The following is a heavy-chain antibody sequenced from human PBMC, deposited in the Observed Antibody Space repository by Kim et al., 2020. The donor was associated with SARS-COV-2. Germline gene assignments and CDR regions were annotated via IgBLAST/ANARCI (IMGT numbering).Heavy chain of an antibody. J-gene: IGHJ4*02. D-gene: IGHD1-7*01. CDR2: ISAYYGST. CDR1: GYTFIDYG. Sequence: ASVKVSCKASGYTFIDYGISWVRQVPGQGLEWMGWISAYYGSTNHAEGFQGRITLTRDTSTTTAYMELRSLRSDDTAVYYCVRESAWGSGNYVVFGSWGQGTRVTVSS. V-gene: IGHV1-18*04. CDR3: VRESAWGSGNYVVFGS.